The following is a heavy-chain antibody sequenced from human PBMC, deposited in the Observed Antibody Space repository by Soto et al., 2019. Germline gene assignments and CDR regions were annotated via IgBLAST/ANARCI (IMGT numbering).Heavy chain of an antibody. Sequence: ASVKVSFKASGYTFTSYYMHWVRQAPGQGLEWMGIINPSGGSTSYAQKFQGRVTMTRDTSTSTVYMELSSLRSEDTAVYYCARDGIAARPIDYWGQGTLVTVSS. V-gene: IGHV1-46*03. CDR3: ARDGIAARPIDY. D-gene: IGHD6-6*01. J-gene: IGHJ4*02. CDR1: GYTFTSYY. CDR2: INPSGGST.